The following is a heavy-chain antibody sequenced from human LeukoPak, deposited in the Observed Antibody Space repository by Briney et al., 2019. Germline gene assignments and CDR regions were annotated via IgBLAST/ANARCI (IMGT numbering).Heavy chain of an antibody. CDR3: ARAAGYYFDY. Sequence: GGSLRPSCAASGFTFKSYSMTWVRQAPGKGLERVAFITSTSGDMFYADSVKGRFTISRDNAKNSLYLQMDSLRAEDTAVYYCARAAGYYFDYWGQGSLVTVSS. V-gene: IGHV3-21*05. J-gene: IGHJ4*02. CDR1: GFTFKSYS. CDR2: ITSTSGDM.